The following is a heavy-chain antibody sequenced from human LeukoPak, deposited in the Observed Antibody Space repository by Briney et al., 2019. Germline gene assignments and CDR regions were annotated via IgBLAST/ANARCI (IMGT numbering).Heavy chain of an antibody. CDR3: ASYLPMVQGNDAFDI. CDR1: GGSFSGYY. Sequence: PSETLSLTCAVYGGSFSGYYWSWIRQPPGKGLEWIGEINHSGSTNYNPSLKSRVTISVDTSKNQLSLKLSSVTAADTAVYYCASYLPMVQGNDAFDIWGQGTMVTVSS. CDR2: INHSGST. V-gene: IGHV4-34*01. J-gene: IGHJ3*02. D-gene: IGHD3-10*01.